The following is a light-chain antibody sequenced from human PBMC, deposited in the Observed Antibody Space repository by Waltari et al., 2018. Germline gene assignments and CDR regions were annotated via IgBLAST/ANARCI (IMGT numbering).Light chain of an antibody. CDR1: TSDVGMYDL. J-gene: IGLJ1*01. Sequence: QSVLTQPVSVSGSPGQSITISCTGTTSDVGMYDLVSWYQQHPGSAPRLLIYEVNRRPTGTSGRFSGSKSGNTASLTISGLQAEDEADYYGCSYAGRTIPYVVGSGTKVTVL. CDR2: EVN. V-gene: IGLV2-23*02. CDR3: CSYAGRTIPYV.